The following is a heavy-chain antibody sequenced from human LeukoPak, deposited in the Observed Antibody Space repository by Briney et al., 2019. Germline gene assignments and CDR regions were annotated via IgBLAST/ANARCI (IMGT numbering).Heavy chain of an antibody. V-gene: IGHV3-66*01. CDR3: ARGRGDPHEYDY. D-gene: IGHD3-10*01. CDR1: GFTVSRNS. J-gene: IGHJ4*02. Sequence: GWSLRLSCATSGFTVSRNSMSWVRQAPGKGLEWVSVIYSGGTIYYADSVKGRFTISRDNSKNMLYLQMNSLRAEDTAVYYCARGRGDPHEYDYWGQGTLVTVSS. CDR2: IYSGGTI.